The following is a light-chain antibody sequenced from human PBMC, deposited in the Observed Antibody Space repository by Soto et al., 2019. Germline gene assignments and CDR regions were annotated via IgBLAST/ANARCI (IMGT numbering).Light chain of an antibody. CDR2: EVS. CDR1: SSDVGGYNN. J-gene: IGLJ1*01. CDR3: SSYAGSNNPYV. V-gene: IGLV2-8*01. Sequence: QSALTQPPSASGSPGQSVTISCTGTSSDVGGYNNVSWYQQHPGKAPKLMIYEVSKRHAGVTDRFSGSKSGNTATLTVSGLQAEDEADYYCSSYAGSNNPYVFGTGTKLTVL.